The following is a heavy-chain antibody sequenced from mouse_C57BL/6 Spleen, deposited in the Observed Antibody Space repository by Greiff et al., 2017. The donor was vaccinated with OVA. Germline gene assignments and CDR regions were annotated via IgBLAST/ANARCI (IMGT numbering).Heavy chain of an antibody. V-gene: IGHV1-80*01. CDR3: ARSAYDYGYAMDY. Sequence: QVHVKQSGAELVKPGASVKISCKASGYAFSSYWMNWVKQRPGKGLEWIGQIYPGDGDTNYNGKFKGKATLTADKSSSTAYMQLSSLTSEDSAVYFGARSAYDYGYAMDYWGQGTSVTVSS. J-gene: IGHJ4*01. CDR1: GYAFSSYW. CDR2: IYPGDGDT. D-gene: IGHD2-4*01.